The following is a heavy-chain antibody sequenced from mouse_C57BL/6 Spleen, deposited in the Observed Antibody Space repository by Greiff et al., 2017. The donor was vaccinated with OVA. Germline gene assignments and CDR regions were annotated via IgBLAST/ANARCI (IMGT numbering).Heavy chain of an antibody. CDR3: AREDSVVALYYVAY. Sequence: EVHLVESGGGLVKPGGSLKLSCAASGFTFSDYGMHWVRQAPEKGLEWVAYISSGSSTIYYADTVKGRFTIPRDNAKNTLFLQMTILRSEDTAMYYCAREDSVVALYYVAYWGQGTTLTVSS. D-gene: IGHD1-1*01. CDR1: GFTFSDYG. J-gene: IGHJ2*01. CDR2: ISSGSSTI. V-gene: IGHV5-17*01.